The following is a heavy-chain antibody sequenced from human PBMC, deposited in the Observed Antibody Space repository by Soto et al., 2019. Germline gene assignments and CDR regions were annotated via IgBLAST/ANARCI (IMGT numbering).Heavy chain of an antibody. CDR3: ANSWTTLTTGFDF. V-gene: IGHV3-30*18. CDR2: ISSDGSEK. Sequence: PGGSLRLSCVASGFTFSNYAMHWVRQAPGKGLGWVAAISSDGSEKYYLDSVRDRFTISRDNSKNTLYLQMNNLRPEDTAMYYCANSWTTLTTGFDFWGQGALVTVSS. D-gene: IGHD4-17*01. CDR1: GFTFSNYA. J-gene: IGHJ4*02.